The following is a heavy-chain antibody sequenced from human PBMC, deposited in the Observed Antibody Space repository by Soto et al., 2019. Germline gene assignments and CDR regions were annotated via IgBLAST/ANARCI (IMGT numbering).Heavy chain of an antibody. V-gene: IGHV1-8*01. CDR3: ARTRFGAVAGT. CDR1: GYTFTSYD. J-gene: IGHJ5*02. D-gene: IGHD6-19*01. Sequence: QVQLVQSGAEVKKPGASVKVSCKTSGYTFTSYDIHWVRQATGQGPEWMGWMNPNSGNTGYAQKFQGRITMTRNTSMSTAYMELSSLRPEDTAVYYCARTRFGAVAGTWGQGTLVTVSS. CDR2: MNPNSGNT.